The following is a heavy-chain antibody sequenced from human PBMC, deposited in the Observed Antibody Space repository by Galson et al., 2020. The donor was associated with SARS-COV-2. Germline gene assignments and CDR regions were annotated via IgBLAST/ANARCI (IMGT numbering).Heavy chain of an antibody. Sequence: SETLSLTCTVSGGSISSGSYYWSWIRQPAGKGLEWIGRIYTSGSTNYNPSLKSRVTISVDTSKNQFSLKLSSVTAADTAVYYCARLAIIRGLYYGMDVWGQGTTVTVSS. J-gene: IGHJ6*02. V-gene: IGHV4-61*02. CDR1: GGSISSGSYY. D-gene: IGHD3-16*01. CDR2: IYTSGST. CDR3: ARLAIIRGLYYGMDV.